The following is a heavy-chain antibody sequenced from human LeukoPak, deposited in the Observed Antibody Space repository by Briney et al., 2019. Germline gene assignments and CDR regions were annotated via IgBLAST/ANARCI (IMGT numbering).Heavy chain of an antibody. CDR1: GVYISTNY. J-gene: IGHJ3*02. D-gene: IGHD2-15*01. CDR3: AREASGLDM. V-gene: IGHV3-72*01. CDR2: SRNPANSYTT. Sequence: GGALLLFSGEVGVYISTNYIVWVRQDIRERLEWIVRSRNPANSYTTEYAASVKGRFTISRDDSNTSLYLQMNSLKTEDTAVYYCAREASGLDMWGQGTMVIVPS.